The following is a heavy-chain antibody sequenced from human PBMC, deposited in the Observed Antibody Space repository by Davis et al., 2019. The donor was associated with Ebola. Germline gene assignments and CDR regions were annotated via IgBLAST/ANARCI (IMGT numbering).Heavy chain of an antibody. Sequence: AASVKVSCKASGYSFTTYGMNWVRQAPGQGLEWMGIINPSGGSTSYEQKFQGRVTMTRDTSTSTVYMELSSLRSEDTAVYYCARWNGVSHFDYWGQGTLVTVSS. CDR2: INPSGGST. V-gene: IGHV1-46*01. D-gene: IGHD2-8*01. CDR1: GYSFTTYG. CDR3: ARWNGVSHFDY. J-gene: IGHJ4*02.